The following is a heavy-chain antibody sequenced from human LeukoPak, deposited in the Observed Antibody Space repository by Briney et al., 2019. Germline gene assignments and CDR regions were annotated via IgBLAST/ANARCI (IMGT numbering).Heavy chain of an antibody. J-gene: IGHJ4*02. CDR1: GASISSYY. CDR3: ARAHCTNGICYSIDS. V-gene: IGHV4-59*01. Sequence: SETLSLTCTVSGASISSYYWTWIRQPPGKGLESIGYISYSGSTNYSSSLKSRVTISLDTSKNQFSLRLSSVTAADTAVYYCARAHCTNGICYSIDSWGQGTLVTVSS. D-gene: IGHD2-8*01. CDR2: ISYSGST.